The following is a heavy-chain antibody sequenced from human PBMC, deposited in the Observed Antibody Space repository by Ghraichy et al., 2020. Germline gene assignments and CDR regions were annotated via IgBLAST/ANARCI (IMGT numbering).Heavy chain of an antibody. D-gene: IGHD5-18*01. Sequence: LSLTCAASGFTFSSYAMHWVRQAPGKGLEWVAIISYDGSDRYHADSVKGRFTISRDNSKNTLYLQMNSLRAEDTAVYYCARASEETWIQLWPTLDYWGQGTLVTVSS. CDR2: ISYDGSDR. CDR1: GFTFSSYA. V-gene: IGHV3-30-3*01. CDR3: ARASEETWIQLWPTLDY. J-gene: IGHJ4*02.